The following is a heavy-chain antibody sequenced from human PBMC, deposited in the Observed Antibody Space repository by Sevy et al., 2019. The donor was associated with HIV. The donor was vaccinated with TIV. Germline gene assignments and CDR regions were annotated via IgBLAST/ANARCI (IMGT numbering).Heavy chain of an antibody. CDR2: IYSGGTT. J-gene: IGHJ6*02. D-gene: IGHD3-3*01. CDR1: GFTVSSNY. V-gene: IGHV3-53*01. Sequence: GGSLRLSCAASGFTVSSNYMSWVRQAPGKGLEWVSVIYSGGTTYYADSVKGRFTISRDNSKNTLYLKMNNLRAEDTAVYYCARERESTIFGVLIEYGMDVWGQGTTVTVSS. CDR3: ARERESTIFGVLIEYGMDV.